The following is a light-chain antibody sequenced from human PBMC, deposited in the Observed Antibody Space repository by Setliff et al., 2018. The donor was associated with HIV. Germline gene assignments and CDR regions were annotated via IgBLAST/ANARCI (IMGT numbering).Light chain of an antibody. CDR3: AAWDDNLSAVV. V-gene: IGLV1-47*01. J-gene: IGLJ2*01. CDR2: RTN. Sequence: QSVLSQPPSASGTPGQRVTISCSGSSSNIGSNFIYWYQQVSGTAPKLLIYRTNQRPSGVPDRFSGSKSGTSASLAVSGLRSEDEAEYFCAAWDDNLSAVVFGGGTK. CDR1: SSNIGSNF.